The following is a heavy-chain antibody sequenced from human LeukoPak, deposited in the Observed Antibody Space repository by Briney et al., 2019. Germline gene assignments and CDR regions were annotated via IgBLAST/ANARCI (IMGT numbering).Heavy chain of an antibody. Sequence: PSETLSLTCTVSGYSISSGYYWGWIRQPPGKGLEWIGSIYHSGSTYYNPSLKSRVTISVDTSKNQFSLKLSSVTAADTAVYYCARDREAVGIFDYWGQGTLVTVSS. V-gene: IGHV4-38-2*02. D-gene: IGHD6-19*01. CDR1: GYSISSGYY. CDR2: IYHSGST. J-gene: IGHJ4*02. CDR3: ARDREAVGIFDY.